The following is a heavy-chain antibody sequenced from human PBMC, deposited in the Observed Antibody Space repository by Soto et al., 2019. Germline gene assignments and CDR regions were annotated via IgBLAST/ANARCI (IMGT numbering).Heavy chain of an antibody. CDR2: IYYSGST. D-gene: IGHD6-19*01. CDR1: GGSISSGGYY. J-gene: IGHJ4*02. CDR3: ARVESSQWLEWDY. Sequence: SETLSLTCTVSGGSISSGGYYWSWIRKHPGKGLEWIGYIYYSGSTYYNPSLKSRVTISVDTSKSQFSLKLSSVTAADTAVYYCARVESSQWLEWDYWGQGTLVTVSS. V-gene: IGHV4-31*03.